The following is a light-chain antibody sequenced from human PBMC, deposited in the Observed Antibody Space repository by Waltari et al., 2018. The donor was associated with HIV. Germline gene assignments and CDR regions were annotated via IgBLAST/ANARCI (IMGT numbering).Light chain of an antibody. J-gene: IGLJ2*01. CDR3: SSYAGSNRRV. CDR2: EVS. CDR1: SSDVGGYNY. V-gene: IGLV2-8*01. Sequence: QSALTQPPSASGSPGQAVTISCTGTSSDVGGYNYVSWYHQHPGKAPKLMIYEVSKRPSGVPDRFSGSKSGNTASLTVSGLQAEDGADYYCSSYAGSNRRVFGGGTKLTVL.